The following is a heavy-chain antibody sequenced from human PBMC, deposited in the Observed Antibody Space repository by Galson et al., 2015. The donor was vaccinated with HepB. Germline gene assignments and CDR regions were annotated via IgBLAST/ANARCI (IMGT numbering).Heavy chain of an antibody. Sequence: SVKVSCKASGYTFTSYAMHWVRQAPGQRLEWMGWINAGNGNTKYSQKFQGRVTITRDTSASTAYMELSSLRSEDTAVYYCARLSSGWYEDAFDIWGQGTMVTVSS. CDR2: INAGNGNT. D-gene: IGHD6-19*01. CDR3: ARLSSGWYEDAFDI. V-gene: IGHV1-3*01. CDR1: GYTFTSYA. J-gene: IGHJ3*02.